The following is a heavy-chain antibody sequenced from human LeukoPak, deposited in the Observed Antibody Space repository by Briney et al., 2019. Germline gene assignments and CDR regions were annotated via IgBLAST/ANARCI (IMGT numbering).Heavy chain of an antibody. J-gene: IGHJ4*02. CDR3: ARQSDDYYFDY. CDR2: IYYSGST. CDR1: GGSFSSGDYY. D-gene: IGHD2-21*02. Sequence: SETLSLTCTVSGGSFSSGDYYWSWIRQPPGKGLEWIGYIYYSGSTYSNPSLKSRVTISVDTSKNQFSLKLSSVTAADTAVYYCARQSDDYYFDYWGQGTLVTVSS. V-gene: IGHV4-30-4*01.